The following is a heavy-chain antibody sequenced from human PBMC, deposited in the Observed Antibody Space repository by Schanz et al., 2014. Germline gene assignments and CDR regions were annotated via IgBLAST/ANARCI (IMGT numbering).Heavy chain of an antibody. CDR2: IYNSGST. V-gene: IGHV4-30-4*07. J-gene: IGHJ1*01. D-gene: IGHD6-13*01. Sequence: QVQLQESGPGLVKPSQTLSLTCAVSGGSISSGGYSWSWIRQPPGKGLEWIGRIYNSGSTNYNPSLKSRATMSVDTSKNQFSLKLSSVTAADTAVYYCARGGIAAAGTRYFQHWGQGTLVTVSS. CDR3: ARGGIAAAGTRYFQH. CDR1: GGSISSGGYS.